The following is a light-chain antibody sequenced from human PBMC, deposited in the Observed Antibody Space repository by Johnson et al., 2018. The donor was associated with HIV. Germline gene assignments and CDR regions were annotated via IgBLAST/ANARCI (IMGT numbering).Light chain of an antibody. CDR3: RTWDSSLSAYV. J-gene: IGLJ1*01. V-gene: IGLV1-51*01. Sequence: QSVLTQPPSVSAAPGQKVTISCSGSSSNIANIYVSWYQQLPGTAPKLLIYDNNNRPSGIPDRFSGSKSGTSATLGITGLQTGDEADYYCRTWDSSLSAYVVGTGTKVTVL. CDR2: DNN. CDR1: SSNIANIY.